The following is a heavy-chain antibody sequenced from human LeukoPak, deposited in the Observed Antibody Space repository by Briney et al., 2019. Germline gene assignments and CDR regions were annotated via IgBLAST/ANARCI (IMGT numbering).Heavy chain of an antibody. CDR2: IDPSDSYT. CDR1: GYSFTSYW. CDR3: ASHPYYYDISGYYPPAYYDY. Sequence: GESLKISCKGSGYSFTSYWISWVRQMPGKGLEWMGRIDPSDSYTNYSPSFQGHVTISADKSISTAYLQWSSLKASDTAMYYCASHPYYYDISGYYPPAYYDYWGQGTLVTVSS. V-gene: IGHV5-10-1*01. J-gene: IGHJ4*02. D-gene: IGHD3-22*01.